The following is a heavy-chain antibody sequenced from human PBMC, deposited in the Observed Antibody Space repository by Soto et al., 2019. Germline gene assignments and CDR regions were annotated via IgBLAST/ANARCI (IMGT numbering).Heavy chain of an antibody. V-gene: IGHV4-31*03. D-gene: IGHD3-22*01. CDR1: GGSISSGGYY. CDR2: IYYSGST. Sequence: QVQLQESGPGLVKPSQTLSLTCTVSGGSISSGGYYWSWIRQHPGKGLEWIGYIYYSGSTYYNPSLNSRVTISVDTSKNQFSLKLSSVTAADTAVYYCARYDSSGYYPSHYFDYWGQGTLVTVSS. J-gene: IGHJ4*02. CDR3: ARYDSSGYYPSHYFDY.